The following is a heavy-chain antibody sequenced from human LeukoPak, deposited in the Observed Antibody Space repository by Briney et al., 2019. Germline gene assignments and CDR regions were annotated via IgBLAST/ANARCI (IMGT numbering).Heavy chain of an antibody. CDR2: IIPIFGTA. D-gene: IGHD3-3*01. V-gene: IGHV1-69*05. CDR3: AKGGLRFFPLVDP. Sequence: GASVKVSCKASGGTFSSYAISWVRQAPGQGLEWMGGIIPIFGTANYVQKFQGRVTITTDESTSTAYMELSSLRSEDTAVYYCAKGGLRFFPLVDPWGQGTLVTVSS. CDR1: GGTFSSYA. J-gene: IGHJ5*02.